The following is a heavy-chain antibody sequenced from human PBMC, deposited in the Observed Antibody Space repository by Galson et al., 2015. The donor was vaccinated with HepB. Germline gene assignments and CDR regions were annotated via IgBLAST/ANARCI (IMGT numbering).Heavy chain of an antibody. V-gene: IGHV3-21*01. Sequence: SLRLSCAASGFTFSSYSMNWVRQAPGKGLEWASSISSSSSYIYYADSVKGRFTISRDNAKNSLYLQMNSLRAEDTAVYYCARVHRDGYKYFDYWGQGTLVTVSS. CDR2: ISSSSSYI. D-gene: IGHD5-24*01. J-gene: IGHJ4*02. CDR3: ARVHRDGYKYFDY. CDR1: GFTFSSYS.